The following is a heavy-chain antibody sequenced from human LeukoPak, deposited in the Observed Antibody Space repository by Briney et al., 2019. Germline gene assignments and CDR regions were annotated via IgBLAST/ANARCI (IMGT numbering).Heavy chain of an antibody. V-gene: IGHV4-34*01. CDR1: GGSFSGYY. Sequence: PSETLSLTCAVYGGSFSGYYWSWIRQPPGKGLEWNVEINHSGSTNYNPSLKSRVTISVDTSKNQFSLKLSSVTAADMAVYYCARGPGSYYYDSSPYLFDYWGQGTLVTVSS. J-gene: IGHJ4*02. D-gene: IGHD3-22*01. CDR2: INHSGST. CDR3: ARGPGSYYYDSSPYLFDY.